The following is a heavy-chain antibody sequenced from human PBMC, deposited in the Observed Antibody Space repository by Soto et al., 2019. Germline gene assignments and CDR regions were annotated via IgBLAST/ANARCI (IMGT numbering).Heavy chain of an antibody. D-gene: IGHD4-17*01. J-gene: IGHJ6*02. Sequence: PGGSLRLSCAASGFTFSSYAIHWVRQAPGKGLEWVAVISYDGSNKYYADSVKGRFTISRDNSKNTLYLQMNSLRAEDTAVYYCARARPDYGDYDYYYYGMDVWGQGTTVTVSS. CDR3: ARARPDYGDYDYYYYGMDV. CDR1: GFTFSSYA. V-gene: IGHV3-30-3*01. CDR2: ISYDGSNK.